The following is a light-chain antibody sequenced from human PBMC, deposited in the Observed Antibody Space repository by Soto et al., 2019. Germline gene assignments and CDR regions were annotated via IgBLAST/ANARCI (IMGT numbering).Light chain of an antibody. CDR1: QSVSSSY. Sequence: EIVLTQSPGTLSLSPGERATLPCRASQSVSSSYLAWYQQKPGQAPRLLIYGASSRATGIPDRFSGSGSGTDFTLTISRLEPEDFAVYYCQQYGSSLFFGPGTKVDIK. J-gene: IGKJ3*01. V-gene: IGKV3-20*01. CDR3: QQYGSSLF. CDR2: GAS.